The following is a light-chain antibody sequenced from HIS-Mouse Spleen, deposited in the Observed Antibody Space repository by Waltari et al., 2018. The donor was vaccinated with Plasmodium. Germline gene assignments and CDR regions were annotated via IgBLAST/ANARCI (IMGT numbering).Light chain of an antibody. Sequence: SYELTQPPSVSVSPAQTASLTCSGDKLGDKYACWYQQKPGQSPVLVIYQDSKRPSGIPERFSGSNSGNTATLTISGTQAMDEADYYCQAWDSSTAWVFGGGTKLTVL. V-gene: IGLV3-1*01. CDR1: KLGDKY. J-gene: IGLJ2*01. CDR3: QAWDSSTAWV. CDR2: QDS.